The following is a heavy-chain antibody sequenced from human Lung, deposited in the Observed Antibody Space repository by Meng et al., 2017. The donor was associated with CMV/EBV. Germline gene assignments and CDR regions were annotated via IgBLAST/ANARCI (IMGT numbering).Heavy chain of an antibody. D-gene: IGHD1-14*01. J-gene: IGHJ5*02. CDR3: AREEVFDRVDP. Sequence: ASVKVSCKASGYTFTSYDIGWVRQAPGQGLEWMGWMSAYNGNTNYAQKLQGRVTMTTDTSTSTAYMELRSLRSDDTAVYYCAREEVFDRVDPWGQGTLVSVSS. CDR1: GYTFTSYD. CDR2: MSAYNGNT. V-gene: IGHV1-18*01.